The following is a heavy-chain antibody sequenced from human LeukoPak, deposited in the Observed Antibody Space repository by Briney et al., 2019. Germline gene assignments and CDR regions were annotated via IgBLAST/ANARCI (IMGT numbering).Heavy chain of an antibody. V-gene: IGHV6-1*01. CDR2: TYYRSKWYN. Sequence: SQTLSLTCVISGDSVSSNSAAWNWIRQSPSRGLEWLGRTYYRSKWYNDYAESVKSRIIVKPGTSKNQFSLQLNSVTPEDTAVYYCACSRIAVAGNNWFDPWGQGTLVTVSS. D-gene: IGHD6-19*01. CDR1: GDSVSSNSAA. J-gene: IGHJ5*02. CDR3: ACSRIAVAGNNWFDP.